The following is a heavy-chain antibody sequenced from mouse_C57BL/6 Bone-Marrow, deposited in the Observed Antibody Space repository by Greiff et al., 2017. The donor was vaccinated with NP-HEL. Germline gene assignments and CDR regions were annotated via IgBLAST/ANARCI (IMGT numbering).Heavy chain of an antibody. CDR3: ARAGQLTWFAY. J-gene: IGHJ3*01. CDR2: IYPGSGNT. CDR1: GYTFTDYY. Sequence: VQLQQSGAELVRPGASVQLSCKASGYTFTDYYINWVKQRPGQGLEWIARIYPGSGNTYYNEKFKGKAPLTAEKSSSTTYMQLRSLTSDDSAVCFCARAGQLTWFAYWGQGTLVTVSA. V-gene: IGHV1-76*01. D-gene: IGHD3-2*02.